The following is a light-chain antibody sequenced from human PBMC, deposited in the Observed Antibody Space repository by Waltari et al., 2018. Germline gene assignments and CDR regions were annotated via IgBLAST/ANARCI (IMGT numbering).Light chain of an antibody. CDR1: QSISSW. Sequence: IQLTQLPSTLSASVGDRVTITCRASQSISSWLAWYQQKPGKAPKLLIYKASSLESGVPSRFSGSGSGTEFTLTISSLQPDDFATYYCQQYNSYSKTFGQGTKLEIK. CDR3: QQYNSYSKT. V-gene: IGKV1-5*03. CDR2: KAS. J-gene: IGKJ2*01.